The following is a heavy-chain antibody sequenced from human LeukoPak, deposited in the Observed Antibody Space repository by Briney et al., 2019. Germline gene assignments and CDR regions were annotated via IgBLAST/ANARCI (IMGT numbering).Heavy chain of an antibody. Sequence: SETLTLTCTVSGGSISSGGYYWSWIRQAPGKGLEWIGYIYHSGSTYYNPSLKSRVTMSFDPSENQLSLNLNSLSAADTDVYYCARDAQIRAASGLWDYYYYYYMDVRGKGTTVTVSS. CDR1: GGSISSGGYY. V-gene: IGHV4-30-2*01. CDR2: IYHSGST. D-gene: IGHD3-16*01. CDR3: ARDAQIRAASGLWDYYYYYYMDV. J-gene: IGHJ6*03.